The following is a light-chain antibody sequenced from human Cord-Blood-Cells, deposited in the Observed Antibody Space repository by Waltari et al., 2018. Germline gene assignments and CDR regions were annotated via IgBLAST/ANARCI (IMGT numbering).Light chain of an antibody. J-gene: IGLJ2*01. V-gene: IGLV3-10*01. CDR1: ALPTKY. Sequence: SYELTQPPSVSVSPGQTARITCSGDALPTKYAYWDQQKSGQAPVVVIPWDRKRPPGLPERFAGSSAGTRATVAISGGKAENEADYGGYLTGSSGNHVVFGGGAKLTV. CDR3: YLTGSSGNHVV. CDR2: WDR.